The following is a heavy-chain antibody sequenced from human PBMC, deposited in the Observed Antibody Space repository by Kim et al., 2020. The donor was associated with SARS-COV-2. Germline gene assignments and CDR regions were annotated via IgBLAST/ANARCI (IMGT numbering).Heavy chain of an antibody. J-gene: IGHJ4*02. Sequence: ASVKVSCKASGYTFTSYYMHWVRQAPGQGLEWMGIINPSGGSTSYAQKFQGRVTMTRDTSTSTVYMELSSLRSEDTAVYYCARGSASTASGSPPVALWGQGTLVTVSS. D-gene: IGHD1-26*01. CDR3: ARGSASTASGSPPVAL. CDR1: GYTFTSYY. CDR2: INPSGGST. V-gene: IGHV1-46*01.